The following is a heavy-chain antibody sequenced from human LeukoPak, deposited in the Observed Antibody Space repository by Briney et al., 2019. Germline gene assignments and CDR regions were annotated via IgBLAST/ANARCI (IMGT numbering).Heavy chain of an antibody. CDR2: IYYSGST. V-gene: IGHV4-59*08. J-gene: IGHJ4*02. Sequence: SETLSLTCTVSGGSISSYYWSWIRQPPGKGLEWIGYIYYSGSTNYNPSLKSRVTISVDTSKNQFSLKLSSVTAADTAVYYCARQKVTWFDCWGQGTLVTVSS. CDR1: GGSISSYY. CDR3: ARQKVTWFDC. D-gene: IGHD4-4*01.